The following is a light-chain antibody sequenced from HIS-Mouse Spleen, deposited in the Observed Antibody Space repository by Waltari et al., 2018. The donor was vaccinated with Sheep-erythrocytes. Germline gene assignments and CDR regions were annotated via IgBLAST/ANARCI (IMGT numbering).Light chain of an antibody. V-gene: IGKV3-11*01. J-gene: IGKJ2*01. CDR2: DAS. CDR1: QSVSIY. CDR3: QQRSNWYT. Sequence: EIVLTQSPATLSLSPGERATLSCRASQSVSIYLAWYQQKPGQAPRPLIYDASNRATGIPARFSGSGSGTDFTLTISSLEPEDFAVYYCQQRSNWYTFGQGTKLEIK.